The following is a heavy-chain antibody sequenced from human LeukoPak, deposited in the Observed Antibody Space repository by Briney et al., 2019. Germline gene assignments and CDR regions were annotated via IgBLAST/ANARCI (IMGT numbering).Heavy chain of an antibody. D-gene: IGHD6-19*01. CDR1: GFTFSRYG. Sequence: GGSLTLSCAASGFTFSRYGIHWVRQAPAKGLEWVAVISYDGSNKYYGDSVKGRFTVSRDNSKSTMYLQMNSLRTEDTALYYCAILAVGRGRYGMDVWGQGTTVTVSS. CDR3: AILAVGRGRYGMDV. CDR2: ISYDGSNK. V-gene: IGHV3-30*03. J-gene: IGHJ6*02.